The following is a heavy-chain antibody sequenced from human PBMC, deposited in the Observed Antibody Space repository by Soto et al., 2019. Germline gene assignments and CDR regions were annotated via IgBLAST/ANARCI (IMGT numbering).Heavy chain of an antibody. CDR2: ISAHNVNT. J-gene: IGHJ4*02. Sequence: QVHLVQSGAEVKKPGASVKVSCKGSGYTFTTYGITWVRQAPGQGLEWMGWISAHNVNTNYAQKLQGRVTVTRDTSTSTAYMALRSLRSDDTAVYYCARGRDGDYWGQGALVTVSS. D-gene: IGHD6-6*01. CDR3: ARGRDGDY. V-gene: IGHV1-18*01. CDR1: GYTFTTYG.